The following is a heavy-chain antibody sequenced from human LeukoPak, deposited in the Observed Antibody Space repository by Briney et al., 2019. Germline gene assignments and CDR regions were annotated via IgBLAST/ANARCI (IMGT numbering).Heavy chain of an antibody. V-gene: IGHV3-11*01. Sequence: GSLRLSCAASGFTFSDYYMSWTRQAPGKGLEWVSYISSSGSTIYYADSVKGRFTISRDNAKNSLYLQMNSLRAEDTAVYYCASLLAYCGGDCSDVFDIWGQGTMVTVSS. CDR1: GFTFSDYY. CDR2: ISSSGSTI. J-gene: IGHJ3*02. CDR3: ASLLAYCGGDCSDVFDI. D-gene: IGHD2-21*02.